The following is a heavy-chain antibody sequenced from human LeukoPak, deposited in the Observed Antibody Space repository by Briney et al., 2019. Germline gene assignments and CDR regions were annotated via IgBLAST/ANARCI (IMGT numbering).Heavy chain of an antibody. Sequence: GASVKVSCKASGYTFTSCGISWVRQAPGQGLEWMGWISAYNGNTNYAQKLQGRVTMTTDTSTSTACMELRSLRSDDTAVYYCATVGATSYYYYGMDVWGQGTTVTVSS. CDR1: GYTFTSCG. D-gene: IGHD1-26*01. CDR3: ATVGATSYYYYGMDV. CDR2: ISAYNGNT. V-gene: IGHV1-18*01. J-gene: IGHJ6*02.